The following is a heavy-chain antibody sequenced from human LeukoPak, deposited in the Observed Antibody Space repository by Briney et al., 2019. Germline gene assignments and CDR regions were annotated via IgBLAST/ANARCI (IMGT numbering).Heavy chain of an antibody. J-gene: IGHJ6*03. V-gene: IGHV3-23*01. CDR3: AKGEGSGSYLIYYYYMDV. CDR2: ISGSGGST. CDR1: GFTFSSYG. Sequence: GGSLRLSCAASGFTFSSYGMSWVRQAPGKGLEWVSAISGSGGSTYYADSVKGRFTISRDNSKNTLYLQMNSLRAEDTAVYYCAKGEGSGSYLIYYYYMDVWGKGTTVTISS. D-gene: IGHD1-26*01.